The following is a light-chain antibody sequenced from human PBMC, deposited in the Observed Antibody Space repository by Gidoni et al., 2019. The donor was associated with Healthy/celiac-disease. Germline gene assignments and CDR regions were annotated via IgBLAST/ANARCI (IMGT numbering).Light chain of an antibody. CDR1: QSVSSY. CDR2: DAS. CDR3: QQRSKWRIT. V-gene: IGKV3-11*01. J-gene: IGKJ5*01. Sequence: EIVLTQSPATLSLSPGEIATLSCRASQSVSSYLAWYQQKPGQAPRLLIYDASNRSTGIPARFSGSGSVTDFTLTISSLEPEDFAVYYCQQRSKWRITFGQGTRLEIK.